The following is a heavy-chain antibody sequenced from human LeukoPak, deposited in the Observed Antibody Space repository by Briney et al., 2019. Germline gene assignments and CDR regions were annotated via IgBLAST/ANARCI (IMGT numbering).Heavy chain of an antibody. J-gene: IGHJ5*02. CDR3: ASGMTLRFLEWLSS. D-gene: IGHD3-3*01. V-gene: IGHV3-72*01. CDR2: SRNKANSHTT. CDR1: GFTFSDYY. Sequence: GGSLRLSCAASGFTFSDYYMDWVRQAPGKGLEWVGRSRNKANSHTTEYAASVKGRFTISRDDSKNSLYLQMNSLKTEDTAVYYCASGMTLRFLEWLSSWGQGTLVTVSS.